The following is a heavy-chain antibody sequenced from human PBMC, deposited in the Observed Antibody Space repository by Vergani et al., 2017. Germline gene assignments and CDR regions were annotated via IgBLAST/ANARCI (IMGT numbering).Heavy chain of an antibody. D-gene: IGHD5-12*01. V-gene: IGHV3-23*01. J-gene: IGHJ4*02. Sequence: EVQLLESGGDLVQSGGSLRISCAASGFSFKDYAMSWVRQAPGKGLEWVSSVSGSSATPYYADSVKGRFIISRDNSKNTLHLQMNSLRADDTAVYYCTKGSRGYTGYCFDYWGQGALATVSS. CDR1: GFSFKDYA. CDR3: TKGSRGYTGYCFDY. CDR2: VSGSSATP.